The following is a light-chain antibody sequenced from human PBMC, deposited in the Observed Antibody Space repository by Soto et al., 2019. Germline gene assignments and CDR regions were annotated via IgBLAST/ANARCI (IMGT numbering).Light chain of an antibody. V-gene: IGLV1-44*01. CDR2: SND. J-gene: IGLJ1*01. CDR1: SFNIGTYN. Sequence: LTQPTSASGTPGQRVTISCSGSSFNIGTYNVNWYQQLPGTAPKLLVYSNDQRPSGVPDRFSGSKSGTSASLAISGLQSEDEADYYCAAWDDSLNSYVFGIGTKVTVL. CDR3: AAWDDSLNSYV.